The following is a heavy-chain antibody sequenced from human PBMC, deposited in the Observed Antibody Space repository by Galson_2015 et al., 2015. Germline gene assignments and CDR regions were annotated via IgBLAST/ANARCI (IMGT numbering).Heavy chain of an antibody. D-gene: IGHD3-16*01. CDR2: ISYDGSNK. Sequence: SLRLSCAASAFTFSTYGMLWVRQAPGKGLEWVAVISYDGSNKYYADSVKGRFTISRDNSKNTLYLQMNGLRADDTAVYYCAKVAYSLGDDYWGQGTLVTVSS. CDR3: AKVAYSLGDDY. CDR1: AFTFSTYG. V-gene: IGHV3-30*18. J-gene: IGHJ4*02.